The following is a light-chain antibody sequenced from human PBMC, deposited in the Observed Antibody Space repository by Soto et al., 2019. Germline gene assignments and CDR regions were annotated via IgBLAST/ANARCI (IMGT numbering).Light chain of an antibody. V-gene: IGKV4-1*01. CDR2: WAS. Sequence: DIVMTQSPDSLAVSLGERATINCKSSQSVLYSSNNKGYLAWYQQKPGQPPKLLIYWASTRESGVPDRFSGSGSGTDFTLTISSLQAEDVAIYYCQQYYSSPQTFGQGTKVDIK. J-gene: IGKJ1*01. CDR1: QSVLYSSNNKGY. CDR3: QQYYSSPQT.